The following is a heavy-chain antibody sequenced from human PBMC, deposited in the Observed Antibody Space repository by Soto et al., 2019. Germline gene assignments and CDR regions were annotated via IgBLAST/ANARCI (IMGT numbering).Heavy chain of an antibody. V-gene: IGHV1-8*01. CDR1: GYTFTSYD. J-gene: IGHJ4*02. CDR3: XXXKVDASDY. D-gene: IGHD2-15*01. Sequence: QVQLVQSGAEVKKPGASVKVSCKASGYTFTSYDINWVRQATGQGLEWMGWMNPNSGNTGYAQKFQGRVTMTRNTXIITAXXXXXXLXSEDXAVXXXXXXKVDASDYWGQGTLVTVSS. CDR2: MNPNSGNT.